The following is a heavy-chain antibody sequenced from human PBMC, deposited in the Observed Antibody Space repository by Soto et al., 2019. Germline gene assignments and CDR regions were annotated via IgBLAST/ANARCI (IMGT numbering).Heavy chain of an antibody. CDR2: INPSGGST. Sequence: GASVKVSCKASGYTFTSYYMHWVRQAPGQGLEWMGIINPSGGSTSYAQKFQGRVTMTRDTSTSTVYMELSSLRSEDTAVYYCARGDDILTGYYYYGMDVWGKGTTVTVSS. D-gene: IGHD3-9*01. CDR1: GYTFTSYY. V-gene: IGHV1-46*03. J-gene: IGHJ6*04. CDR3: ARGDDILTGYYYYGMDV.